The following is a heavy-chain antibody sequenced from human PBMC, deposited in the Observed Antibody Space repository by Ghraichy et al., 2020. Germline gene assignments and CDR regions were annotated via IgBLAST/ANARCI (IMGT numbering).Heavy chain of an antibody. CDR2: IYYSGST. CDR1: GGSISSSSYY. CDR3: ARLEGYCSSTCYYYGMDV. V-gene: IGHV4-39*01. D-gene: IGHD2-2*01. Sequence: SETLSLTCTVSGGSISSSSYYWGWIRQPPGKGLEWIGSIYYSGSTYYNPSLKSRVTISVDTSKNQFSLKLSSVTAADTAVYYCARLEGYCSSTCYYYGMDVWGQGTTVTVSS. J-gene: IGHJ6*02.